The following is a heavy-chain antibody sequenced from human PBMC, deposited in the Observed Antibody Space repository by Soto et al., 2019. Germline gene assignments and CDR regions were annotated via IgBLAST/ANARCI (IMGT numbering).Heavy chain of an antibody. J-gene: IGHJ3*02. D-gene: IGHD2-2*01. Sequence: GGPLRLPCAPSGCTFSHYYISWIRQAPGKGLEWVSYISSSGSTIYYADSVKGRFTISRDNAKNSLYLQMNSLRAEDTAVYYCARDNPAIDAFDIWGQGTRVTVSS. CDR3: ARDNPAIDAFDI. CDR2: ISSSGSTI. V-gene: IGHV3-11*01. CDR1: GCTFSHYY.